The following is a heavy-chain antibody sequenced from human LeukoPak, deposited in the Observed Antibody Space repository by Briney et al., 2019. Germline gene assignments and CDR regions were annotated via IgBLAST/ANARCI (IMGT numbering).Heavy chain of an antibody. V-gene: IGHV4-34*01. CDR1: GGSFSGYY. J-gene: IGHJ4*02. CDR2: INHSGST. D-gene: IGHD3-10*01. Sequence: SETLSLTCAVYGGSFSGYYWSWLRQPPGKGLEWIGEINHSGSTNYNPSLKSRVTISVDTSKNQSSLKLSSVTAADTAVYYCARGRVYYYGSGTYPLFDYWGQGTLVTVSS. CDR3: ARGRVYYYGSGTYPLFDY.